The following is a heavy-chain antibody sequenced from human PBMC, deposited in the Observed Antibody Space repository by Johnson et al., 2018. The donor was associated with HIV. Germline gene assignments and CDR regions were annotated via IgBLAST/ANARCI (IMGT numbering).Heavy chain of an antibody. V-gene: IGHV3-30*18. D-gene: IGHD2-21*02. CDR3: AKEYCGGDCSTDAFDI. J-gene: IGHJ3*02. Sequence: QVQLVESGGGLVQPGGSLRLSCAASGITVSSSYMSWVRQAPGKGLEWVAVISYDGSNKYYADSVKGRFTISRDNSKNTLYLQMNSLRAEDTAVYYCAKEYCGGDCSTDAFDIWGQGTMVTVSS. CDR1: GITVSSSY. CDR2: ISYDGSNK.